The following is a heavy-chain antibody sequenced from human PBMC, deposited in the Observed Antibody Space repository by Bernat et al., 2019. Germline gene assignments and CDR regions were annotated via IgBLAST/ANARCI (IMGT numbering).Heavy chain of an antibody. J-gene: IGHJ5*02. D-gene: IGHD3-10*01. CDR2: INPNTGGT. CDR1: GGTFSAYR. V-gene: IGHV1-2*02. CDR3: ARGPNNYYASESRFDP. Sequence: QVQLVQSGAEVKKPGSSVKVSCKASGGTFSAYRIHWVRQAPGQGLYWMGWINPNTGGTNFAQNFQRRVTMTRDTSISTTYMELSSLRSDDTALYYCARGPNNYYASESRFDPWGKGTLVTVSS.